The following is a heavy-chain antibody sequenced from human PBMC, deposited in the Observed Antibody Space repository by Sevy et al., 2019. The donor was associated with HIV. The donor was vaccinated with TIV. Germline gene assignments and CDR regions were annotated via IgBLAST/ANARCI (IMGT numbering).Heavy chain of an antibody. Sequence: ASVKVSCKASGYTFTGYYMHWVRQAPGQGLEWMGRINPNSGGTNYAQKFQGRVTMTRDTSISTAYMELSRLRSDDTAVYYCARGGSCYYYDSSGYYHGAFDIWGQGTMVTVSS. V-gene: IGHV1-2*06. D-gene: IGHD3-22*01. J-gene: IGHJ3*02. CDR3: ARGGSCYYYDSSGYYHGAFDI. CDR2: INPNSGGT. CDR1: GYTFTGYY.